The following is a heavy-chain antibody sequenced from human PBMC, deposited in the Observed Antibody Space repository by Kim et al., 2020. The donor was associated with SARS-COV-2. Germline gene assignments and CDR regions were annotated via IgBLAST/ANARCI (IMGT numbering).Heavy chain of an antibody. V-gene: IGHV1-18*01. CDR1: GYSFTTYG. J-gene: IGHJ3*01. CDR2: ISVYNGKT. CDR3: ARLQGCGGDCDAFDV. D-gene: IGHD2-21*01. Sequence: ASVKVSCKASGYSFTTYGLTWVRQAPGQGLEWMGYISVYNGKTEYAQKFQGRVTMTTEMSTNTAYMEMRSLRSDDSAMYYCARLQGCGGDCDAFDVWGQGTMVTVSS.